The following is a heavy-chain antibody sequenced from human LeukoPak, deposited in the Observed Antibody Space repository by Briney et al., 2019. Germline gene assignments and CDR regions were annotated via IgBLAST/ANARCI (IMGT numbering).Heavy chain of an antibody. J-gene: IGHJ4*02. CDR3: ARGGRKNSFDY. CDR1: GYTFTGYY. D-gene: IGHD3-10*01. V-gene: IGHV1-2*02. Sequence: ASVKVSCKASGYTFTGYYIHWVRQAPGQGLEWMGWINPNSGDTNYAPKFQGRVTMTRDTSISTAYMELSRLRSDDTAVYYCARGGRKNSFDYWGQGTLVTVSS. CDR2: INPNSGDT.